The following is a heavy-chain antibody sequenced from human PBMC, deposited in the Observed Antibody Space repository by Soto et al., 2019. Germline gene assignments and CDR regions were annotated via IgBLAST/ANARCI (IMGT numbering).Heavy chain of an antibody. CDR1: GFSFSYAW. Sequence: EVQLVESGGGLVRPGGSLGLSCAASGFSFSYAWMNWVRQAPGKGLEWVGRIKSKTDGETTEYAAPVKGRFTISRDEAQNMLNLQLNSLSTEHTAMYYCTTLLDRGGHIPPWGQGTLVTFSS. V-gene: IGHV3-15*07. CDR2: IKSKTDGETT. CDR3: TTLLDRGGHIPP. D-gene: IGHD3-10*01. J-gene: IGHJ5*02.